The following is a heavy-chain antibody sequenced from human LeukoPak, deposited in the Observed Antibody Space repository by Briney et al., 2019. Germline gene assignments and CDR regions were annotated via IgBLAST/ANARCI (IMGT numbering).Heavy chain of an antibody. Sequence: RPSETLSLTCKVSGVSMSPYYWGWIRQPPGKGLEWIGSIYYSGSTYYNPSLKSRVTISVDTSKNQFSLKLNSVTAADTAVYYCARTLGASPLPFDYWGQGNLVTVSS. CDR2: IYYSGST. J-gene: IGHJ4*02. CDR3: ARTLGASPLPFDY. D-gene: IGHD1-26*01. V-gene: IGHV4-39*07. CDR1: GVSMSPYY.